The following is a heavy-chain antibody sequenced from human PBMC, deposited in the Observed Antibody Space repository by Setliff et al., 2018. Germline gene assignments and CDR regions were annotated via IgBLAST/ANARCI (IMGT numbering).Heavy chain of an antibody. J-gene: IGHJ6*04. V-gene: IGHV1-18*01. CDR1: GYSFSDYG. Sequence: ASVKVSCKASGYSFSDYGISWVRQAPGQGLEWTGWINSYNGNTNYARKFQGRVTMTTDTSTSTAHMELRSLTSDDTAVYYCASEYGYSSSMDVWGNGTTVTVSS. D-gene: IGHD6-19*01. CDR3: ASEYGYSSSMDV. CDR2: INSYNGNT.